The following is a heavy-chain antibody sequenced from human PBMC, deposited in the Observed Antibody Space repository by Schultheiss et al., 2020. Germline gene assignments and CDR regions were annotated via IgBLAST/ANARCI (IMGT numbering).Heavy chain of an antibody. CDR2: ISAYNGNT. CDR1: GYTFTSYG. D-gene: IGHD3-22*01. V-gene: IGHV1-18*04. CDR3: ASEGDYYDSSGYYHFDY. Sequence: ASVKVSCKASGYTFTSYGISWVRQAPGQGLEWMGWISAYNGNTNYAQKFQGRVTITADESTSTAYMELSSLRSEDTAVYYCASEGDYYDSSGYYHFDYWGQGTLVTVAS. J-gene: IGHJ4*02.